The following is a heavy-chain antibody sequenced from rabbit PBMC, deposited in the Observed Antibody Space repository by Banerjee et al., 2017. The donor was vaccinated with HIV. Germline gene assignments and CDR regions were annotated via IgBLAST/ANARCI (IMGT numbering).Heavy chain of an antibody. J-gene: IGHJ3*01. Sequence: QEQLEESGGGLVKPGASLTLTCTASGFSFSNSHYMCWVRQAPGKGLEWIACIAGSSGGTTYYASWAKGRFTISKTSSTTVTLQMTSLTGADTATYFCASQNGGYNGYGYDLWGQGTLVTVS. CDR3: ASQNGGYNGYGYDL. CDR1: GFSFSNSHY. V-gene: IGHV1S45*01. D-gene: IGHD6-1*01. CDR2: IAGSSGGTT.